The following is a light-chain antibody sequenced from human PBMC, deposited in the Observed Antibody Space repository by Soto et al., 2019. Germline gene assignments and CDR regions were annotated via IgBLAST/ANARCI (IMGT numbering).Light chain of an antibody. Sequence: QSALTPARSVSASPGQSVTISCTGTSSDVGRYDYVSWYQQHPGKAPKLIVYDVTERPSGVPDRFSGSKSGNTASLTISGLQAEDEADYSCCSFAGSYSYVFGTGTKVTVL. J-gene: IGLJ1*01. CDR3: CSFAGSYSYV. V-gene: IGLV2-11*01. CDR2: DVT. CDR1: SSDVGRYDY.